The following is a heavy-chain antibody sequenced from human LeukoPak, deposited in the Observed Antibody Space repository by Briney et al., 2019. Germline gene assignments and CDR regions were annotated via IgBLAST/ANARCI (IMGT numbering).Heavy chain of an antibody. CDR3: ARERTDTSMDY. J-gene: IGHJ4*02. CDR1: GGAISSGSYY. V-gene: IGHV4-61*02. D-gene: IGHD5-18*01. Sequence: PSETLSLTCTVSGGAISSGSYYWTWIRQPAGKGLEWIGRIYTSGSTNHNPSLKSRVTISLDKSKNQFSLKLISVTAADTAVYFCARERTDTSMDYWGQGTLVTVSS. CDR2: IYTSGST.